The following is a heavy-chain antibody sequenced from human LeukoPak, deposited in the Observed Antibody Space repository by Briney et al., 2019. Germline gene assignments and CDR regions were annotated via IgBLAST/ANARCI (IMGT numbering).Heavy chain of an antibody. Sequence: ASVKVSCKASGYTFTSYAMHWVRQAPGQRLEWMGWINAGNGNTKYSQKFQGRVTITRDTSASTAYMELSSLRSEDTAVYYCARDLDLTSSFGGVNVPFDYWGQGTLVTVSS. CDR3: ARDLDLTSSFGGVNVPFDY. V-gene: IGHV1-3*01. D-gene: IGHD3-16*02. J-gene: IGHJ4*02. CDR1: GYTFTSYA. CDR2: INAGNGNT.